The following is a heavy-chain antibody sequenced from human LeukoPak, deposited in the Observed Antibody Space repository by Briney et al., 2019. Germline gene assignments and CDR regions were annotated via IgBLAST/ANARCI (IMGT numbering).Heavy chain of an antibody. CDR3: ARGGGRYSVDY. D-gene: IGHD1-26*01. V-gene: IGHV1-2*02. Sequence: ASVKVSCQASGYTFIDHYMHWVRQAPGQGLEWIGWISPNSGGTKSVQKFQGRVTMTRDTSITTVYMELSGLSVGDTAVYYCARGGGRYSVDYWGQGTLVIVSS. CDR1: GYTFIDHY. J-gene: IGHJ4*02. CDR2: ISPNSGGT.